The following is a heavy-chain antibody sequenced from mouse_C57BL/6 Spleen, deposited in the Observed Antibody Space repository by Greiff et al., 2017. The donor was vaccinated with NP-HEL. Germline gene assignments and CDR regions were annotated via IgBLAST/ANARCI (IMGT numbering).Heavy chain of an antibody. Sequence: QVQLQQPGAELVKSGEGGKGGGGVSGYTFTSYWMHWVKQRPGQGLEWIGRIHPSDSDTNYNQKFKGKATLTVDKSSSTAYMQLSSLTSEDSAVYYCAISPPLLRYLDYWGQGTTLTVSS. V-gene: IGHV1-74*01. CDR3: AISPPLLRYLDY. CDR2: IHPSDSDT. D-gene: IGHD1-1*01. CDR1: GYTFTSYW. J-gene: IGHJ2*01.